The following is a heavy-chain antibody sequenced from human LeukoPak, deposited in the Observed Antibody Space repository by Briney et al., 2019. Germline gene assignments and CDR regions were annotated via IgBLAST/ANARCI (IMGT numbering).Heavy chain of an antibody. CDR1: GYTLTELS. Sequence: VSVKVSCKVSGYTLTELSMHWVRQAPGKGLEWMGSFDPEDGETIYAQKFQGRVTMTEDTSTDTAYMELSSLRSEDTAIYYCATDLTCSSTSCYVDYWGQGTLVTVSS. J-gene: IGHJ4*02. V-gene: IGHV1-24*01. CDR3: ATDLTCSSTSCYVDY. D-gene: IGHD2-2*01. CDR2: FDPEDGET.